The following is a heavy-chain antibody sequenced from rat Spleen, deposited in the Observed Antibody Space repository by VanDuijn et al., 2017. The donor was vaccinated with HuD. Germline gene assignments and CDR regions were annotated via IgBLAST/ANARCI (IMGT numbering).Heavy chain of an antibody. CDR2: ISYDGGST. Sequence: EVQLVESGGGLVQPGRSMKLSCAASGFTFSNYGMAWVRQAPKKGLEWVAYISYDGGSTYYRDSVKGRFTISRDNAKSTLYLQMDSLRSEDTATYYCTTGAGDYFDYWGQGVMVTVSS. CDR3: TTGAGDYFDY. V-gene: IGHV5-20*01. D-gene: IGHD1-4*01. J-gene: IGHJ2*01. CDR1: GFTFSNYG.